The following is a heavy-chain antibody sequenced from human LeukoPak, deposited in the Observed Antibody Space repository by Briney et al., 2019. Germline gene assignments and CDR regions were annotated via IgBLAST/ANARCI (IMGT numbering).Heavy chain of an antibody. Sequence: PGGSLRLSCAASGFTFSNYAMSWVRQAPGKGLEWVSGISGSGGSTYYVDSVKGRFTISRDNAENSLYLQMNSLRVEDTAFYYCARDLAYSRLDYWGQGMLVTVSS. V-gene: IGHV3-23*01. D-gene: IGHD5-18*01. CDR3: ARDLAYSRLDY. CDR1: GFTFSNYA. CDR2: ISGSGGST. J-gene: IGHJ4*02.